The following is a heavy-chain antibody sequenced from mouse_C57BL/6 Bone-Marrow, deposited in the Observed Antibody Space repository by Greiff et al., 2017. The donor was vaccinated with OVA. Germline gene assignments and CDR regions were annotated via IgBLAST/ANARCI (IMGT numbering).Heavy chain of an antibody. CDR2: IDPSDSYT. J-gene: IGHJ4*01. D-gene: IGHD2-5*01. CDR3: ARDDSNYDYYAMDY. V-gene: IGHV1-69*01. CDR1: GYTFTSYW. Sequence: QVQLQQPGAELVMPGASVKLSCKASGYTFTSYWMHWVKQRPGQGLEWIGEIDPSDSYTNYNQKFKGKSTLTVDKSSSPAYMQLSSLTSDDSAVYDCARDDSNYDYYAMDYWGQGTSVTVSS.